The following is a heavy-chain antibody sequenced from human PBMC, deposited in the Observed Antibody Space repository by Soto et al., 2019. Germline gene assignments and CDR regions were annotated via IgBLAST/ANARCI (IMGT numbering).Heavy chain of an antibody. J-gene: IGHJ4*02. CDR2: IYYSGST. V-gene: IGHV4-39*01. D-gene: IGHD3-22*01. Sequence: SQTHALTCSVYRASITSTHSSWGWIRQPPGKGLEWIGNIYYSGSTYYNPSLKSRVTISVDTSKNQFSLKLSSVTAADTAVYYCMLGSGWKDFDYWGQGTLVT. CDR1: RASITSTHSS. CDR3: MLGSGWKDFDY.